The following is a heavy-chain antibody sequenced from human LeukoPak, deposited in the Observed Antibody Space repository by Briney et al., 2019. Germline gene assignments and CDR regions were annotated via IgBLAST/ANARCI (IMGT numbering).Heavy chain of an antibody. V-gene: IGHV1-69*05. CDR3: ARGSFDCSSTSCYVYYYYYYGMDV. D-gene: IGHD2-2*01. Sequence: ASVKVSCKASGGTFSSYAISWVRQAPGQGLEWMGGIIPMFGTANYARKFQGRVTMTRNTSISTAYMELSSLRSEDTAVYYCARGSFDCSSTSCYVYYYYYYGMDVWGQGTTVTVSS. J-gene: IGHJ6*02. CDR1: GGTFSSYA. CDR2: IIPMFGTA.